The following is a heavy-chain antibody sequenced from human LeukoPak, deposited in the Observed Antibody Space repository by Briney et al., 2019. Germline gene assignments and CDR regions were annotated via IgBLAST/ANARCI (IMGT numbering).Heavy chain of an antibody. Sequence: QPGGSLRLSCAASGFTFSSYGMHWVRQAPGKGLEWVAFIRYDGSNKYYTDSVKGRFTISRDNSKNTLYLQMNNLRPEDTALYYCARESHEGATRAYNWFDPWGQGTLVSVSS. D-gene: IGHD1-26*01. V-gene: IGHV3-30*02. CDR2: IRYDGSNK. CDR1: GFTFSSYG. J-gene: IGHJ5*02. CDR3: ARESHEGATRAYNWFDP.